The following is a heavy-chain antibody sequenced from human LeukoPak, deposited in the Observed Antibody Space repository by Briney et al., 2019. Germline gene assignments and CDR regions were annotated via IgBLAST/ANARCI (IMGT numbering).Heavy chain of an antibody. D-gene: IGHD6-13*01. CDR3: AREGSSWYYAFDI. V-gene: IGHV4-38-2*02. Sequence: SETLSLTCAVSGYSISSGYYWGWIRQPPGKGLEWIGSIYHSGSTYYNPSLKSRVTISVDTSKNQFFLKLSSVTAADTAVYYCAREGSSWYYAFDIWGQGTMVTVSS. CDR1: GYSISSGYY. J-gene: IGHJ3*02. CDR2: IYHSGST.